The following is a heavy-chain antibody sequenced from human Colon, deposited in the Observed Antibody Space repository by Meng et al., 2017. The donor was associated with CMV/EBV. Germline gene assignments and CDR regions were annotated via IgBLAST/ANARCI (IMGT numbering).Heavy chain of an antibody. CDR3: ARGADYGGNPLDY. D-gene: IGHD4-23*01. V-gene: IGHV4-30-4*08. CDR2: IYYSGST. CDR1: GGSISSGDYS. Sequence: QGQLQDSGPGLVKPYQTLSLTCTVSGGSISSGDYSWSWIRQPPGKGLEWIGYIYYSGSTYYNPSLKRRVTISVDTSKNQFSLKLSSVTAADTAVYYCARGADYGGNPLDYWGQGTLVTVSS. J-gene: IGHJ4*02.